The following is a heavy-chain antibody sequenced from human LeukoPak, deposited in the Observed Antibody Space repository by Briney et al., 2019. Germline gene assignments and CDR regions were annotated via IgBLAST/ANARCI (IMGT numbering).Heavy chain of an antibody. D-gene: IGHD1-26*01. CDR3: AKVRWELLALDY. J-gene: IGHJ4*02. Sequence: GSSVKVSCKASGGTFSSYAISWVRQAPGQGLERMGGIIPIFGTANYAQKFQGRVTITTDESTSTAYMELSSLRSEDTAVYYCAKVRWELLALDYWGQGTLATVSS. V-gene: IGHV1-69*05. CDR1: GGTFSSYA. CDR2: IIPIFGTA.